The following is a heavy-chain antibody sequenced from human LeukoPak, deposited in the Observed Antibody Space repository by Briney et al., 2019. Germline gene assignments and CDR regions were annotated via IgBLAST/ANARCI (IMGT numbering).Heavy chain of an antibody. J-gene: IGHJ3*02. CDR3: ARDAGSYYYDSSGSHPI. CDR1: GGSISSYY. Sequence: SETLSLTCTVSGGSISSYYWSWIRQPPRKGLEWIGYMYFSWSTNYNPSLKRRVTIAVDTSKNQFSLQLSAVTAADTAVYYCARDAGSYYYDSSGSHPIWGQGTMVTVSS. D-gene: IGHD3-22*01. V-gene: IGHV4-59*01. CDR2: MYFSWST.